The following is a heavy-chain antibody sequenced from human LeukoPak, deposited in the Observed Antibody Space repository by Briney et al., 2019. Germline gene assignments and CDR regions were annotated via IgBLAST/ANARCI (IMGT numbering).Heavy chain of an antibody. J-gene: IGHJ4*02. D-gene: IGHD6-13*01. CDR3: ARDTPGIAASVNGG. CDR2: IYSDGST. V-gene: IGHV3-53*01. CDR1: GLTVGNNY. Sequence: GGSLRLSCTASGLTVGNNYMNWVRQTPGKGLEWVSLIYSDGSTHYSDSVKGRLTISRDSSKNTLYLQMNSLRAEDTAIYYCARDTPGIAASVNGGWGQGTLVTVSS.